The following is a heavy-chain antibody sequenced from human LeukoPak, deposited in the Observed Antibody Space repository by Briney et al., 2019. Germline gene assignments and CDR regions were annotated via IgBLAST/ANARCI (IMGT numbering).Heavy chain of an antibody. J-gene: IGHJ4*02. V-gene: IGHV1-69*13. CDR2: IIPFLGTT. D-gene: IGHD2-21*01. CDR1: GGVFTTYA. Sequence: SVKVSCKASGGVFTTYAISWVRQAPGQGLEWMGGIIPFLGTTNYAQKFQGRVTITADEPTRTAYMELTYLRSDDTAVYYCTIIPNVILFTHYFEYWGQGTLVTVSS. CDR3: TIIPNVILFTHYFEY.